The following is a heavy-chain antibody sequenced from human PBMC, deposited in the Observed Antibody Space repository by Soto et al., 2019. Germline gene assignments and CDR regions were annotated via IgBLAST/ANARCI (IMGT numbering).Heavy chain of an antibody. D-gene: IGHD5-18*01. V-gene: IGHV3-23*01. J-gene: IGHJ4*02. CDR1: GITFSNYV. CDR3: AKEAGGGAAMVTSYFDY. Sequence: EVQLLESGGGLVQPGGSLRLSCAASGITFSNYVLSWVRQAPGKGLEWVSSISGSGTSTYYGDSVKGRFSISRDTSKSTLYLHMSSLRADDTAIYYCAKEAGGGAAMVTSYFDYWGQGTLVTVSS. CDR2: ISGSGTST.